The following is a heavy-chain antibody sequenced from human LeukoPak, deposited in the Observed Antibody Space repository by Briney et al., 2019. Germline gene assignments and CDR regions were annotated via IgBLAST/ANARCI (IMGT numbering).Heavy chain of an antibody. CDR2: IYYSGST. J-gene: IGHJ3*02. V-gene: IGHV4-39*01. D-gene: IGHD3-9*01. CDR3: ARVRYFDWDAFDI. Sequence: SETLSLTCTVSGGSISSSSYYWGWIRQPPGKGLEWIGSIYYSGSTYYNPSLKSRVTISVDTSKNQFSLKLSSVTAADTAVYYCARVRYFDWDAFDIWGQGTMVTVSS. CDR1: GGSISSSSYY.